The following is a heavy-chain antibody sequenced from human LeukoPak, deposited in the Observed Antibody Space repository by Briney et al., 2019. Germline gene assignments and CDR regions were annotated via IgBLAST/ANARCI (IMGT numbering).Heavy chain of an antibody. CDR2: ISGSGGST. CDR3: AKTQTYYYGSGSYPDY. V-gene: IGHV3-23*01. Sequence: PGGSLRLSCAASGFTVSSNYMSWVRQAPGKGLEWVSAISGSGGSTYYADSVKGRFTISRDNSKNTLYLQMNSLRAEDTAVYYCAKTQTYYYGSGSYPDYWGQGTLVTVSS. CDR1: GFTVSSNY. J-gene: IGHJ4*02. D-gene: IGHD3-10*01.